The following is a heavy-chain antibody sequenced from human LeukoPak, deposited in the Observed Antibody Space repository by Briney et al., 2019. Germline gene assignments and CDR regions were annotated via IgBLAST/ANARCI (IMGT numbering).Heavy chain of an antibody. CDR3: AKRTGTTSYYFDY. CDR2: ISGSGGST. CDR1: GFTFSSYA. V-gene: IGHV3-23*01. Sequence: GGSLRLSCAASGFTFSSYAMSWGRQAPGKGLEWVSGISGSGGSTYYADSVKGRFTISRDNSKNTLYLQTNSLRAEDTAVYYCAKRTGTTSYYFDYWGQGTLVTVSS. J-gene: IGHJ4*02. D-gene: IGHD1-1*01.